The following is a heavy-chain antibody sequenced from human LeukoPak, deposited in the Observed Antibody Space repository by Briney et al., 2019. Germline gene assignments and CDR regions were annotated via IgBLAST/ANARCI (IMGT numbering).Heavy chain of an antibody. CDR2: TYYRSKWYN. D-gene: IGHD3-10*01. CDR3: ARTLLLWFGELCPWGFCPFDY. CDR1: GDSVSSNSAA. V-gene: IGHV6-1*01. J-gene: IGHJ4*02. Sequence: SQTLSLTCAISGDSVSSNSAAWNWIRQSPSRGLEWLGRTYYRSKWYNDYAVSVKSRITINPDTSKNQFSLQLNSVTPEDTAVYYCARTLLLWFGELCPWGFCPFDYWGQGTLVTVSS.